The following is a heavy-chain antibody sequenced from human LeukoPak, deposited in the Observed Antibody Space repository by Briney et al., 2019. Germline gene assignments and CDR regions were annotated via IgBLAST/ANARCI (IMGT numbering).Heavy chain of an antibody. CDR1: GGSISSSSYY. Sequence: SETLSLTCTVSGGSISSSSYYWGWIRQPPGKGLEWIGSIYYSGSTYYNPSLKSRVTISVDTSKNQFSLKLSSVTAADTAVYYCALLWFENYYYYGMDVWGQGTTVTVSS. CDR3: ALLWFENYYYYGMDV. J-gene: IGHJ6*02. V-gene: IGHV4-39*01. CDR2: IYYSGST. D-gene: IGHD3-10*01.